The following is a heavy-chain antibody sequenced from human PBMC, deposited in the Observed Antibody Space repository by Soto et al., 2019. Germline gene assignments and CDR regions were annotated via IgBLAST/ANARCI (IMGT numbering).Heavy chain of an antibody. Sequence: ASVKVSCKVSGYTLTELSMHWVRQAPGKGLEWMGGFDPEDGETIYAQKFQGRVTITRGTSATTAYMELSSLRSEDTAVYYCARGAASGWPFDYWGRGTLVTVSS. J-gene: IGHJ4*02. CDR1: GYTLTELS. CDR2: FDPEDGET. V-gene: IGHV1-24*01. D-gene: IGHD6-19*01. CDR3: ARGAASGWPFDY.